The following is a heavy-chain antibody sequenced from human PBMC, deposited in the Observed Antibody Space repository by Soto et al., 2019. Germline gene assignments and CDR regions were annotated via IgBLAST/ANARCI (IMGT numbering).Heavy chain of an antibody. CDR1: GGSFSGYY. CDR3: ASHSSGYFHIDY. Sequence: SETLSLTCAVYGGSFSGYYWSWIRQPPGKGLEWIGEINHSGSTSYNPSLKSRVTISVDTSKNQFSLKLSSVTAADTAVYYCASHSSGYFHIDYWGQGTLVTVSS. D-gene: IGHD3-22*01. J-gene: IGHJ4*02. V-gene: IGHV4-34*01. CDR2: INHSGST.